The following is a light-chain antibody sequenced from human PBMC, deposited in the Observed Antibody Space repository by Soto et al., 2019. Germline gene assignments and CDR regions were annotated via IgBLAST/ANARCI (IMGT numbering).Light chain of an antibody. CDR2: DAS. J-gene: IGKJ5*01. V-gene: IGKV3-11*01. CDR1: QSVSSY. CDR3: QQRSNWPSIT. Sequence: EIVLTQSPATLSLSPGERATLSFRASQSVSSYLAWYQQKPGQAPRLLIYDASSRAPGIPARFSGSGTGTDFTLTISSLEPEDSAVYHCQQRSNWPSITFGQGTRLEI.